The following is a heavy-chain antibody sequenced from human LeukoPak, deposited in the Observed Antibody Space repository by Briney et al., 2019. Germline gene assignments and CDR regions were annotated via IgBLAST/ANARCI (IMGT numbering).Heavy chain of an antibody. CDR2: IGTAGDT. V-gene: IGHV3-13*01. D-gene: IGHD6-6*01. CDR3: ARGWSSSSGGVDY. J-gene: IGHJ4*02. Sequence: GGSLRLSCAASGFTFSSYDMHWVRQATGKGLEWVSAIGTAGDTYYPGSVKGRFTISRGNAKNSLYLQMNSLRAGDTAVYYCARGWSSSSGGVDYWGQGTLVTVSS. CDR1: GFTFSSYD.